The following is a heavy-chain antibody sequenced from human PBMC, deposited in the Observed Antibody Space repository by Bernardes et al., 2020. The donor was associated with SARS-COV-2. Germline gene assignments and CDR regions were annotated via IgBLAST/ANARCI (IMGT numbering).Heavy chain of an antibody. D-gene: IGHD3-3*01. Sequence: GGSLRLSCAASGFTFSSYWMHWVRQAPGKGLVWVSRINSDGSSTSYADSVKGRFTISRDNAKNTLYLQMNSLRAEDTAVYYCARLAGPPVNYDFWSGYYYYYYYYMDVWGKGTTVTVSS. CDR3: ARLAGPPVNYDFWSGYYYYYYYYMDV. V-gene: IGHV3-74*01. CDR2: INSDGSST. CDR1: GFTFSSYW. J-gene: IGHJ6*03.